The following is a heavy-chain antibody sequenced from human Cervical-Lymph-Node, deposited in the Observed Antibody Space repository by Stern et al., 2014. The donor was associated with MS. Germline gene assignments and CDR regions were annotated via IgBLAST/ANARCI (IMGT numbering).Heavy chain of an antibody. CDR2: MKEKSKGGTT. CDR3: TTDYAAAGTS. V-gene: IGHV3-15*01. CDR1: GFTFSNAW. D-gene: IGHD6-13*01. J-gene: IGHJ4*02. Sequence: EVQLVESGGGLVKPGGSLRLSCVASGFTFSNAWMSWVRQAPGKGLEWVGRMKEKSKGGTTDYAAPVQGRFTIARDDSKNTQYLQMNSLKTEDTAVYYCTTDYAAAGTSWGQGTLVTVSS.